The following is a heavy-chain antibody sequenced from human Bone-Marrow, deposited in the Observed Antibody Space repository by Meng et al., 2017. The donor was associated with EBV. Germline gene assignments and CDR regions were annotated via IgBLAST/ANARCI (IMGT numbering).Heavy chain of an antibody. V-gene: IGHV4-59*01. Sequence: QARLRGTGPGLVKPSATLSPTCTVSGGSISSYYWSWLRQPPGKGLEWIGYIYYSGSTNYNPSLKSRVTISVDTSKNQFSLKLSSVTAVDTAVYYCARGTLYYFDYWGQGTLVTVSS. CDR1: GGSISSYY. CDR2: IYYSGST. CDR3: ARGTLYYFDY. J-gene: IGHJ4*02. D-gene: IGHD1-7*01.